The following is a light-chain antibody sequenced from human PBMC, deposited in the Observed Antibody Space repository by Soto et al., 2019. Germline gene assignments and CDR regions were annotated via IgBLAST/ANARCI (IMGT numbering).Light chain of an antibody. Sequence: DIQMNQSPPSLSASVGDKVTITCRPSQSISHFLNWYQQKPGKAPKLLIYTASSLQSGVPSRFSGSGSGTHFTLTVSSLQPEDSATYFCQQSYTPPHTCGQGTKLEIK. CDR2: TAS. J-gene: IGKJ2*01. V-gene: IGKV1-39*01. CDR1: QSISHF. CDR3: QQSYTPPHT.